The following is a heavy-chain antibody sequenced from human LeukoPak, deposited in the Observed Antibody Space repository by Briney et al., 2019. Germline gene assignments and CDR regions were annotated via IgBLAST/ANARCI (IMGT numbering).Heavy chain of an antibody. CDR3: AREAVEWLAGISAFDI. CDR2: IYYSGST. D-gene: IGHD3-3*01. Sequence: PSETLSLTCTVSGGSISSYYWSWIRQPPGKGLEWIGYIYYSGSTNYNPSLKSRVTISVDTSKNQFSLKLSSVTAADTAVYYCAREAVEWLAGISAFDIWGQGTMVTVSS. V-gene: IGHV4-59*01. CDR1: GGSISSYY. J-gene: IGHJ3*02.